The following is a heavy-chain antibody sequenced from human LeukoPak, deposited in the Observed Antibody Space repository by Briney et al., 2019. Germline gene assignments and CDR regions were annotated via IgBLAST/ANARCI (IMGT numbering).Heavy chain of an antibody. CDR2: ISSSGGST. CDR3: AKRIILDDSNWFDP. V-gene: IGHV3-23*01. J-gene: IGHJ5*02. Sequence: GGSLRLSCAASGFTFSSYAMSWVRQAPGKGLEWVSGISSSGGSTYYADSVKGRFTISRDNSKNTLYLQMNSLRAEDTAVYYCAKRIILDDSNWFDPWGQGTLVTVSS. D-gene: IGHD2-15*01. CDR1: GFTFSSYA.